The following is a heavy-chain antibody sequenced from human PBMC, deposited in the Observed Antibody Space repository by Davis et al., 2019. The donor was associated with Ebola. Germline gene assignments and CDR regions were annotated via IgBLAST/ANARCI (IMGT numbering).Heavy chain of an antibody. CDR1: GDTFSDYA. J-gene: IGHJ6*02. D-gene: IGHD3-3*01. Sequence: AASVKVSCKASGDTFSDYAITWVRQAPGQGLEWMGGIIPIFGPANYAQKFQGRVTITADESTSTAYMELSSLRSEDTAVYYCARVGYDFFYGMDVWGQGTTVTVSS. V-gene: IGHV1-69*13. CDR3: ARVGYDFFYGMDV. CDR2: IIPIFGPA.